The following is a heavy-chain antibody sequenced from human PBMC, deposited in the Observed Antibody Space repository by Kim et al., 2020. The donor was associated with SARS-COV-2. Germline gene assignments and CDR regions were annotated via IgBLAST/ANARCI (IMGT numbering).Heavy chain of an antibody. V-gene: IGHV3-30*02. CDR3: AKDLSLEATINLYYYYYGMDV. Sequence: FTISRDNSKNTLYLQMNSLRAEDTAVYYCAKDLSLEATINLYYYYYGMDVWGQGTTVTVSS. J-gene: IGHJ6*02. D-gene: IGHD5-12*01.